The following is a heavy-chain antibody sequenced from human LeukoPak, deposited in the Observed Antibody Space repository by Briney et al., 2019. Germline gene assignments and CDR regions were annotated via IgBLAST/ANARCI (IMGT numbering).Heavy chain of an antibody. Sequence: GGSLKLSCAASGFTFSGSAMHWVRQASGKGLEWVGRIRSKANSYATAYAASVKGRFTISRDDSKNTAYLQMNSLKTEDTAVYYCTRSSYGSGSYYYFDYWGQGTLVTVSS. CDR1: GFTFSGSA. D-gene: IGHD3-10*01. CDR2: IRSKANSYAT. V-gene: IGHV3-73*01. CDR3: TRSSYGSGSYYYFDY. J-gene: IGHJ4*02.